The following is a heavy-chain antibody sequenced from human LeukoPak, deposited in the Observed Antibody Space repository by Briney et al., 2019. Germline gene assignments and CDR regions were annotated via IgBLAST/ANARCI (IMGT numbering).Heavy chain of an antibody. CDR3: ARRRGYSDGA. D-gene: IGHD5-18*01. Sequence: SETLSLTCTVSGGSISSYYWSWIRQPPGKGREWIGYIYYSGSTNYNPSLKSRVTISVDTSKNQFSLKLSSVTAADMAVYYCARRRGYSDGAWGQGTLVIVSS. V-gene: IGHV4-59*01. J-gene: IGHJ4*02. CDR1: GGSISSYY. CDR2: IYYSGST.